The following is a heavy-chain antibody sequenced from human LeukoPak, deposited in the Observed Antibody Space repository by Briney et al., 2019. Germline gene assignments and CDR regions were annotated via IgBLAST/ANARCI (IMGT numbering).Heavy chain of an antibody. CDR2: IYYSGST. J-gene: IGHJ3*02. CDR3: GRDLDYDSSGDPDAFDI. D-gene: IGHD3-22*01. Sequence: PSQTLSLTCAVSGGSISSGGYSWSWIRQPPGKGLEWIGYIYYSGSTNYNPSLKSRVTISVDTSTTTAYMELRSLRSDDTAVYYCGRDLDYDSSGDPDAFDIWGQGTMVTVSS. CDR1: GGSISSGGYS. V-gene: IGHV4-30-4*07.